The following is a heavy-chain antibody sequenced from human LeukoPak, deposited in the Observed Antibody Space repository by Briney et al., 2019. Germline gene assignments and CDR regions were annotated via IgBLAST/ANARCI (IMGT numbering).Heavy chain of an antibody. CDR2: ISWDGGST. V-gene: IGHV3-43*01. J-gene: IGHJ4*02. CDR1: GFTFDDYT. Sequence: GGSLRLSCAASGFTFDDYTMHWVRQAPGKGLEWVSLISWDGGSTYYADSVKGRFTISRDNSKNSLYLQMNSLRTEDTALYYCATGDSSGYYSKAGGFDYWGQGTLVTVSS. CDR3: ATGDSSGYYSKAGGFDY. D-gene: IGHD3-22*01.